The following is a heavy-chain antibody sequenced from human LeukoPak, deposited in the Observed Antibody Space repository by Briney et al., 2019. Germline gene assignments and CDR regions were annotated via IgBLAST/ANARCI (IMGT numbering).Heavy chain of an antibody. Sequence: PSETLSLTCAVYGGSFSGYYWSWIRQPPGKGLEWIAYIYYSGITYYNPSLKSRVTISVDPSKNQFSLKLSSVTAADTAVYYCASRGGIAVAGTSGSIDYFDYWGQRTLVTVSS. V-gene: IGHV4-34*01. CDR2: IYYSGIT. D-gene: IGHD6-19*01. CDR1: GGSFSGYY. CDR3: ASRGGIAVAGTSGSIDYFDY. J-gene: IGHJ4*02.